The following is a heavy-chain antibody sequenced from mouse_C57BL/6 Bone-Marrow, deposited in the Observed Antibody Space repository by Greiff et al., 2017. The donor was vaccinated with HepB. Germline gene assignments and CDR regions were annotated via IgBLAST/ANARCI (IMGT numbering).Heavy chain of an antibody. CDR2: ISDGGSYT. D-gene: IGHD1-1*01. CDR1: GFTFSSYA. V-gene: IGHV5-4*03. J-gene: IGHJ2*01. Sequence: EVKLQESGGGLVKPGGSLKLSCAASGFTFSSYAMSWVRQTPEKRLEWVATISDGGSYTYYPDNVKGRFTISRDNAKNNLYLQMSHLKSEDTAMYYCARVYYYGYYFDYWGQGTTLTVSS. CDR3: ARVYYYGYYFDY.